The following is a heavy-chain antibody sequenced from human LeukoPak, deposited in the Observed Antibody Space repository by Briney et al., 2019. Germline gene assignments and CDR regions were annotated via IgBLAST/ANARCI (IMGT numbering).Heavy chain of an antibody. CDR1: GYTLTELS. V-gene: IGHV1-24*01. CDR2: FDPEDGET. J-gene: IGHJ5*02. Sequence: ASAKVSCKVSGYTLTELSMHWVRQAPGKGLEWMGGFDPEDGETIYAQKFQGRVTMTEDTSTDTAFMELSSLRSEDTAVYYCATAVSSPGLDWFDPWGQGTLVTVSS. CDR3: ATAVSSPGLDWFDP. D-gene: IGHD6-13*01.